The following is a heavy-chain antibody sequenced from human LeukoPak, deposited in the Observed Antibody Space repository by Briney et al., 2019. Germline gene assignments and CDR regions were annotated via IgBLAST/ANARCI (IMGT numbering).Heavy chain of an antibody. D-gene: IGHD4-11*01. Sequence: SETLSLTCTVSGYSISSGNYWGWIRQTPGKGLEWIASVSQRGNTYYNPSLESRVTISIDTSKNQFSLKVRSATATDTAVYYCARDPVRLDYNHGYFDYWGQGIMVTVSS. CDR1: GYSISSGNY. V-gene: IGHV4-38-2*02. J-gene: IGHJ4*02. CDR2: VSQRGNT. CDR3: ARDPVRLDYNHGYFDY.